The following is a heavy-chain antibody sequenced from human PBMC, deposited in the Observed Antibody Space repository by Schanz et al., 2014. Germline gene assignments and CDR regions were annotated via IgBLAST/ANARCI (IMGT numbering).Heavy chain of an antibody. CDR3: AKDLAAVGVFDY. CDR1: GFTFSIYG. J-gene: IGHJ4*02. V-gene: IGHV3-23*04. CDR2: MIGSGSSV. D-gene: IGHD6-13*01. Sequence: VQLVESGGGVVQPGGSLRLSCAASGFTFSIYGMSWVRQAPGKGLEWVSRMIGSGSSVFYADSVKGRFTISRDNSRNTVYLQMSSLRAEDTAVYYCAKDLAAVGVFDYWGQGSLVTVSP.